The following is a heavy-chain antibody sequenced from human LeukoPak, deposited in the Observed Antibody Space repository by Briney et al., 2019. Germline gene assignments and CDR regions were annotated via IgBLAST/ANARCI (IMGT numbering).Heavy chain of an antibody. J-gene: IGHJ3*02. CDR2: INPNSGGT. D-gene: IGHD3-3*01. Sequence: ASVKVSCKASGYTFTGYYMHWVRQAPGQGLEWMGWINPNSGGTNYAQKFQGRVTMTRDTSISTAYMELSRLRSDDTAVYYCARGGYDFWSGVHAFDIWGQGTMVTVSS. V-gene: IGHV1-2*02. CDR1: GYTFTGYY. CDR3: ARGGYDFWSGVHAFDI.